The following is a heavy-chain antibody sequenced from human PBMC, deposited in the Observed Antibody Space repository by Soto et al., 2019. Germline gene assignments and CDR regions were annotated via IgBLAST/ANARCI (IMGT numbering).Heavy chain of an antibody. D-gene: IGHD2-2*01. J-gene: IGHJ5*02. Sequence: RASVKVSCKASGYTFTSYDINWVRQATGQGLEWMGWMNPNSGNTGYAQKFQGRVTMTRNTSISTAYMELSSLRSEDTAVYYCARVVVPAATYNWFDPWGQGTLVTVSS. CDR2: MNPNSGNT. V-gene: IGHV1-8*01. CDR1: GYTFTSYD. CDR3: ARVVVPAATYNWFDP.